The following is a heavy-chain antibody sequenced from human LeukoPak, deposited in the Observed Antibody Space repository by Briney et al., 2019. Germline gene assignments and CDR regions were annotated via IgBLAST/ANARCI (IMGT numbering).Heavy chain of an antibody. V-gene: IGHV3-23*01. CDR3: AKVRSSWYYFDY. D-gene: IGHD6-13*01. J-gene: IGHJ4*02. CDR2: ISGSGGST. Sequence: GGSLRLSCAASGFTFITYNMNWVRQAPGKGLEWVSAISGSGGSTYYADSVKGRFTISRDNSKNTLYLQMNSLRAEDTAVYYCAKVRSSWYYFDYWGQGTLVTVSS. CDR1: GFTFITYN.